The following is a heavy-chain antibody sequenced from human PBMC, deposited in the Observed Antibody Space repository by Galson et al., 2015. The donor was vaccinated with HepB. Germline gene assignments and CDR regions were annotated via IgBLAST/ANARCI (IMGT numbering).Heavy chain of an antibody. CDR2: IIPILGIA. CDR1: GGTFSSYA. V-gene: IGHV1-69*10. J-gene: IGHJ6*03. Sequence: SVKVSCKASGGTFSSYAISWVRQAPGQGLEWMGGIIPILGIANYAQKFQGRVTTTADKSTSTAYMELSSLRSEDTAVYYCARGSGGYDSGYYYYMDVWGKGTTVTVSS. CDR3: ARGSGGYDSGYYYYMDV. D-gene: IGHD5-12*01.